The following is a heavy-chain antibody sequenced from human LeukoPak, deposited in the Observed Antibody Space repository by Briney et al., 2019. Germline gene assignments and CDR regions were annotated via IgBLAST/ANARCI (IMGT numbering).Heavy chain of an antibody. D-gene: IGHD3-10*01. CDR3: ARDPSAGSGSSYLPYYYYGMDV. J-gene: IGHJ6*02. Sequence: GASVKVSCKASGYTFTGYYMHWVRQAPGQGLEWMGWINPNSGGTNYAQKFQGRVTMTRDTSISTAYMELSRLRSDDTAVYYCARDPSAGSGSSYLPYYYYGMDVWGQGTTVTVSS. CDR2: INPNSGGT. CDR1: GYTFTGYY. V-gene: IGHV1-2*02.